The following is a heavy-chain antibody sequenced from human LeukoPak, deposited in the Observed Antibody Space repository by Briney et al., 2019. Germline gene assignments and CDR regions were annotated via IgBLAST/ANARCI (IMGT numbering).Heavy chain of an antibody. CDR2: ISGSGGST. V-gene: IGHV3-23*01. CDR3: ARNTVLYSTTFDY. D-gene: IGHD4-11*01. Sequence: GGSLRLSCAASGFTFSSYAMSWDRQAPGRGLEWVSAISGSGGSTYYADSVKGRFTISRDNSKNTLYLQMNSLRAEDTAVYYCARNTVLYSTTFDYWGQGTLVTVSS. CDR1: GFTFSSYA. J-gene: IGHJ4*02.